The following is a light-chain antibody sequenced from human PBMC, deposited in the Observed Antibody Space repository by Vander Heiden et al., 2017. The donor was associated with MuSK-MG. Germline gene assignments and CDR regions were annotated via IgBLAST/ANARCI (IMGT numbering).Light chain of an antibody. CDR1: QSISSY. Sequence: DIQMTQSPSSLSASVGDIVTITCRASQSISSYLNWYQQKPGKAPKLLIYAASSLQSGVPSRFSGSGSGTDFTLTISSLQPEDFATYYCQQSDSTPITFGQGTQLEIK. V-gene: IGKV1-39*01. CDR2: AAS. J-gene: IGKJ5*01. CDR3: QQSDSTPIT.